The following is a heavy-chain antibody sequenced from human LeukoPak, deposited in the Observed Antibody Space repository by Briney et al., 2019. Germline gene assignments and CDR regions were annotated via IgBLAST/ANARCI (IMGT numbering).Heavy chain of an antibody. V-gene: IGHV4-4*07. J-gene: IGHJ4*02. CDR3: ARLHYYGSGSYHLFDY. CDR2: FDSSGNT. Sequence: SETLSLTCTVSGGASSGYYWSWIRQPAGKRLEWIGRFDSSGNTRYNPSLESRVTMSLDTSKNQLSLRLNSVTAADTAVYYCARLHYYGSGSYHLFDYWGQGTLVTVSS. D-gene: IGHD3-10*01. CDR1: GGASSGYY.